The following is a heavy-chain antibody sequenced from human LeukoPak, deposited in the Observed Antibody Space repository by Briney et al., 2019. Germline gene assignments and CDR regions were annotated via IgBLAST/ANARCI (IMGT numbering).Heavy chain of an antibody. V-gene: IGHV4-4*07. Sequence: RTSETLSLTCTVSGGSISSYYWSWIRQPAGKGLEWIGRIYTSGSTNYNPSLKSRVTISVDTSKNQFSLKLSSVTAADTAVYYCARAEHLRPVVGATKSGVGSNAFDIWGQGTMVTVSS. CDR1: GGSISSYY. CDR3: ARAEHLRPVVGATKSGVGSNAFDI. D-gene: IGHD1-26*01. J-gene: IGHJ3*02. CDR2: IYTSGST.